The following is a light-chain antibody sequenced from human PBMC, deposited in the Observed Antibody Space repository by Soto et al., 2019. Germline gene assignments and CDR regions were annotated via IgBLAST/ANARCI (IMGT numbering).Light chain of an antibody. CDR2: GAS. CDR1: QSVSSSY. Sequence: EIVLSHSPCTLSLSPLERSTLSFMASQSVSSSYLSWYQQKPGQAPRLVIYGASSRATGIPGRFSGSGSGTDFTLTISRLEPEDFAVYYCQQYGSSPFFGGGTKVDIK. V-gene: IGKV3-20*01. CDR3: QQYGSSPF. J-gene: IGKJ4*01.